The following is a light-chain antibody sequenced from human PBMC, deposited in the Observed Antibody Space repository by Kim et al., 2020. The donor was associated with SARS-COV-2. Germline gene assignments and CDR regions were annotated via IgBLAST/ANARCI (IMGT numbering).Light chain of an antibody. V-gene: IGLV3-21*04. Sequence: TGKTARITCGGNNIGSKSVHWYQQKPGQAPVLVIYYDSDRPSGIPERFSGSNSGNTATLTISRVEAGDEADYYCQVWDSSSDHWVFGGGTQLTV. CDR1: NIGSKS. J-gene: IGLJ3*02. CDR2: YDS. CDR3: QVWDSSSDHWV.